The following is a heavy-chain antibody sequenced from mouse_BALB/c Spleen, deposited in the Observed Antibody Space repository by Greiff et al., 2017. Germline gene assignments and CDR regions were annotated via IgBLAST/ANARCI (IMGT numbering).Heavy chain of an antibody. J-gene: IGHJ2*01. CDR1: GYTFTDYA. V-gene: IGHV1S137*01. CDR3: ARGELLDY. CDR2: ISTYYGDA. Sequence: VQLQQSGAELVRPGVSVKISCKGSGYTFTDYAMHWVKQSHAKSLEWIGVISTYYGDASYNQKFKGKATMTVDKSSSTAYMQLSSLTSEDSAVYYCARGELLDYWGQGTTLTVSS. D-gene: IGHD2-1*01.